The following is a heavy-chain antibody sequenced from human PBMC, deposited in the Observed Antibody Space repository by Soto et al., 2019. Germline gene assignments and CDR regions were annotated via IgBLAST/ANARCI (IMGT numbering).Heavy chain of an antibody. V-gene: IGHV3-7*04. J-gene: IGHJ4*02. CDR3: ARDGEWLRLVDY. CDR1: GFTFSTYW. CDR2: IKQDGSEK. Sequence: EVQLVESGGGLVQPGGSLRLSCVVSGFTFSTYWMTWVRQAPGKGLEWVANIKQDGSEKYYMDSVKGRFTISRDNAKNSLYLQMNGLRAEDTAMYYCARDGEWLRLVDYWGQGTLVTVSS. D-gene: IGHD5-12*01.